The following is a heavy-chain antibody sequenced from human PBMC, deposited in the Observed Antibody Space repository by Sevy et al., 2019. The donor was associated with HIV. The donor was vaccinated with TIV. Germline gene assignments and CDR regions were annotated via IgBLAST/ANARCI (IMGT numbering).Heavy chain of an antibody. CDR2: ISYDGSNK. V-gene: IGHV3-30-3*01. CDR3: ARDLWLWQLVLAFDI. CDR1: GFTFSSYA. Sequence: GGSLRLSCAASGFTFSSYAMHWVRQAPGKGLEWVAVISYDGSNKYYADSVKGRFTISRDNSKNTLYQQMNSLIAEDTAVYYCARDLWLWQLVLAFDIWGQGTMVTVSS. J-gene: IGHJ3*02. D-gene: IGHD6-6*01.